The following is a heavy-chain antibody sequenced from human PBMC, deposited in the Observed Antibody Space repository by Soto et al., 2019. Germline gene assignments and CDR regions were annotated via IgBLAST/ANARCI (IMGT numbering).Heavy chain of an antibody. J-gene: IGHJ4*02. CDR3: AKDRRPGSFDY. CDR2: ISYDGSNK. CDR1: GFTFSSYG. D-gene: IGHD3-10*01. Sequence: GGSLRLSCAASGFTFSSYGMHWVRQAPGKGLEWVAVISYDGSNKYYADSVKGRFTISRDNSKNTLYLQMNSLRAEDTAVYYCAKDRRPGSFDYWGQGTLVTVSS. V-gene: IGHV3-30*18.